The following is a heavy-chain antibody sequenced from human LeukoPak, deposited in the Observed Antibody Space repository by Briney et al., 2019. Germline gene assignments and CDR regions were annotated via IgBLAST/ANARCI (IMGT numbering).Heavy chain of an antibody. J-gene: IGHJ4*02. CDR1: GFTFSSYA. CDR2: ISYDGSNK. Sequence: GGSLRLSCAASGFTFSSYAMHWVRQAPGKGLEWVAVISYDGSNKYYADSVKGRFTISRDNSKNTLYLQMNSLRAEDTAVYYCARVITGVGATGPFDYWGQGTLVTVSS. CDR3: ARVITGVGATGPFDY. V-gene: IGHV3-30-3*01. D-gene: IGHD1-26*01.